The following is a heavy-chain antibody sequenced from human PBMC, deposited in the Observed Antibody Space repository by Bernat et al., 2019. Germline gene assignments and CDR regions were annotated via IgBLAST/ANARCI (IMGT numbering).Heavy chain of an antibody. CDR1: GYTFTSYD. V-gene: IGHV1-8*01. D-gene: IGHD6-13*01. CDR3: ARGRVSVRPPKYSSSWYGLVY. CDR2: MNPNSGNT. J-gene: IGHJ4*02. Sequence: QVQLVQSGAEVKKPGASVKVSCKASGYTFTSYDINWVRQATGQGLEWMGWMNPNSGNTGYAQKFQGRVTMTRNNSISTAYMELSSLRSEDTAVYYCARGRVSVRPPKYSSSWYGLVYWGQGTLVTVSS.